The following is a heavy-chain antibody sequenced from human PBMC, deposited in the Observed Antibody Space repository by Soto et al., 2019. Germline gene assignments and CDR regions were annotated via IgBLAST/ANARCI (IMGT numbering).Heavy chain of an antibody. D-gene: IGHD1-26*01. CDR3: AHRGGGIVDWYVDL. CDR1: GFSLGTYGVG. V-gene: IGHV2-5*02. J-gene: IGHJ2*01. Sequence: QISLNEAGPTLVKPTQPLTLTCTFSGFSLGTYGVGVGWIRQPPGKALEWLALIYWDDDKRYSPSLKSRLTITKATSKRQVFLTLTNMDPVDTATYYCAHRGGGIVDWYVDLWGRGTPVIVSS. CDR2: IYWDDDK.